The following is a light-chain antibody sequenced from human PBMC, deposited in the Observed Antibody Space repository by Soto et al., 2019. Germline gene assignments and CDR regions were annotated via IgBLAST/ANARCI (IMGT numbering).Light chain of an antibody. CDR1: SSDVGGYTY. J-gene: IGLJ2*01. CDR2: EVS. Sequence: QSVLTQPASVSGSPGQSITISCTGTSSDVGGYTYVSWYQQHPGKAPKLIIYEVSNRPSGVSNRFSGSKSGNTASLTISGLQAEDEADYYCKSYTRSSTLVVFGGGTKLTVL. CDR3: KSYTRSSTLVV. V-gene: IGLV2-14*01.